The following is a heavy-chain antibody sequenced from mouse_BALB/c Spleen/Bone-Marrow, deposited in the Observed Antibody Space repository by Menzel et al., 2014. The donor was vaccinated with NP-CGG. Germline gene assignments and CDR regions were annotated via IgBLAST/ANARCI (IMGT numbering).Heavy chain of an antibody. CDR1: GFSLISYG. CDR2: IWPGGST. V-gene: IGHV2-9*02. D-gene: IGHD2-4*01. Sequence: VKLMESGPGLEESSQSLSISCTVSGFSLISYGVRWIRQRPGKGLEWLGVIWPGGSTNYNSALMSRLSISKDNSKSXVFLKMNSLQSDDTAMYYCARDLYYDYDVGAMDYWGQGTSVTVSS. J-gene: IGHJ4*01. CDR3: ARDLYYDYDVGAMDY.